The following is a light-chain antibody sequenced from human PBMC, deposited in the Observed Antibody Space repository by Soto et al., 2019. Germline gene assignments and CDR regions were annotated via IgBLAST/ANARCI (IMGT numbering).Light chain of an antibody. V-gene: IGLV2-8*01. Sequence: QCLLTQRPPASGSPGRSVTISFPGNSNYIVAYNYFPWYQQTPGKAPKLWFFEVIKRPSGVPDRFSGYKSGNTASLPFSWFQSEVVVDYSSSAYAGSNNLIFGTGTKVTV. CDR2: EVI. CDR3: SAYAGSNNLI. CDR1: SNYIVAYNY. J-gene: IGLJ1*01.